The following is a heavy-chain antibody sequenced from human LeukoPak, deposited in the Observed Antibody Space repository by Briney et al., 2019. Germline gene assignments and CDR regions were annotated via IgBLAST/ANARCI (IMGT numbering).Heavy chain of an antibody. J-gene: IGHJ6*03. D-gene: IGHD3-9*01. CDR1: GGSISSYY. CDR2: IYTSGST. Sequence: SEALSLTCTVSGGSISSYYWSWIRQPAGKGLEWIGRIYTSGSTNYNPSLKSRVTMSVDTSKNQFSLKLSSVTAADTAVYYCARDRLVIDYYYMDVWGKGTTVTISS. V-gene: IGHV4-4*07. CDR3: ARDRLVIDYYYMDV.